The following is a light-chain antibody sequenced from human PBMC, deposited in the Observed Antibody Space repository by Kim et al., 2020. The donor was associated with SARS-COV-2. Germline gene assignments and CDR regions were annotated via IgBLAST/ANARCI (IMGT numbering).Light chain of an antibody. CDR3: QVWDSSSDHPDYV. CDR1: NIGSKS. J-gene: IGLJ1*01. CDR2: YDS. Sequence: SYELTQPPSVSVAPGKTARITCGGNNIGSKSVHWYQQKPGQAPVLVIYYDSDRPSGIPERFSGSNSGNTATLTISRVKAGDEADYYCQVWDSSSDHPDYV. V-gene: IGLV3-21*04.